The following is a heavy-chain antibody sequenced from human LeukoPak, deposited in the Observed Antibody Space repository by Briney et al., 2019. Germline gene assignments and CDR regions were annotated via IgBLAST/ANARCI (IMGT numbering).Heavy chain of an antibody. CDR1: GFTFSTYS. CDR3: ARAKRNGFDI. J-gene: IGHJ3*02. V-gene: IGHV3-48*01. Sequence: GGSLRLSCAASGFTFSTYSMNWVRQAPGKGLEWVSYIRSSSSTIYYADSVKGRFTISRDNAMNSLYLQMNSLRAEDTAVYYCARAKRNGFDIWGQGTMVTVSS. CDR2: IRSSSSTI.